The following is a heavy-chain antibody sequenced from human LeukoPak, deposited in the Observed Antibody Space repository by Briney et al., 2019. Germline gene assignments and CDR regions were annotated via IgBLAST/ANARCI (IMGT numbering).Heavy chain of an antibody. CDR2: IYYSGST. Sequence: PSETLTLTCTVSGGSISSYYWSWIRQPPGKGLEWIGYIYYSGSTNYNPSLKSRVTISVDTSKNQFSLKLSSVTAADTAVYYCARGGVVPARYGWFDPWGQGTLVTVSS. V-gene: IGHV4-59*01. CDR1: GGSISSYY. J-gene: IGHJ5*02. D-gene: IGHD2-2*01. CDR3: ARGGVVPARYGWFDP.